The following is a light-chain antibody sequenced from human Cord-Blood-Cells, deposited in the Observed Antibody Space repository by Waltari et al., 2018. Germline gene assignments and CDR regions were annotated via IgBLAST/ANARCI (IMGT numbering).Light chain of an antibody. CDR2: EGS. CDR3: CSYAGSHWV. J-gene: IGLJ3*02. V-gene: IGLV2-23*01. Sequence: QSALTQPASVSGSPGQSITISCTGTSSDVGSYNLFSWYQQHPGKAPKLMIYEGSKRPSGVSNRFSGSKSGNTASLTISGLQAEDEADYYCCSYAGSHWVFGGGTKLTVL. CDR1: SSDVGSYNL.